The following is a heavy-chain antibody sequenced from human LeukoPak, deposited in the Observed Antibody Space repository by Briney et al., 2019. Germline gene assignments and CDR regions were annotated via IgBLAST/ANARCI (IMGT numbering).Heavy chain of an antibody. CDR1: GDSVSDGNW. CDR2: IYQSGSS. J-gene: IGHJ5*01. Sequence: PSGTLSLTCAVSGDSVSDGNWWNWVRQSPGKGLEWIGEIYQSGSSNYNPSLKSRVSISVDKSKNRFSLKLTSVTVADTAVYYCARGEGFDLSTGFVTSWFDSWGQGILVTVSS. D-gene: IGHD3-9*01. V-gene: IGHV4-4*02. CDR3: ARGEGFDLSTGFVTSWFDS.